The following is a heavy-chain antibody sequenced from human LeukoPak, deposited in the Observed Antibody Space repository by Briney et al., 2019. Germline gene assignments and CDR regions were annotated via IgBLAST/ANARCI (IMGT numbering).Heavy chain of an antibody. Sequence: ATVKVSCKASGYTFTDYYMHWVRQAPGQGLEWMGWINPNSGVTYYAQNFQGRVTMTRDTSISTAYMELTWLSSDDTAVYYCARERSNGGLRLDFWGQGTLVTASS. CDR3: ARERSNGGLRLDF. D-gene: IGHD3-16*01. V-gene: IGHV1-2*02. CDR1: GYTFTDYY. J-gene: IGHJ4*02. CDR2: INPNSGVT.